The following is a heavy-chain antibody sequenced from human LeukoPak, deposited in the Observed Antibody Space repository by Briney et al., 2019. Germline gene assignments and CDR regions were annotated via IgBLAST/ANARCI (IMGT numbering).Heavy chain of an antibody. V-gene: IGHV3-48*04. J-gene: IGHJ4*02. D-gene: IGHD4-17*01. Sequence: PGGSLRLSCAASGFTFSSYAMSWVRQAPGKGLEWVSYISSSGSTIYYADSVKGRFTISRDNAKNSLYLQMNSLRAEDTAVYYCARGRSGTVKGYFDYWGQGTLVTVSS. CDR2: ISSSGSTI. CDR1: GFTFSSYA. CDR3: ARGRSGTVKGYFDY.